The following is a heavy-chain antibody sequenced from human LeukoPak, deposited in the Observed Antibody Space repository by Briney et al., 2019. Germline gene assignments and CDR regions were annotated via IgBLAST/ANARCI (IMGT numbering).Heavy chain of an antibody. CDR1: GYXFNAYY. D-gene: IGHD5-18*01. Sequence: ASVKVSCKASGYXFNAYYIHWVRQAPGQGLEWMGWINPNSGGASYAQEFQGRGTMTRDTSISTAYMELSRLGSDDTAVYFCARAGGGYSSGWGAFDIWGQGTVVTVSS. CDR2: INPNSGGA. CDR3: ARAGGGYSSGWGAFDI. J-gene: IGHJ3*02. V-gene: IGHV1-2*02.